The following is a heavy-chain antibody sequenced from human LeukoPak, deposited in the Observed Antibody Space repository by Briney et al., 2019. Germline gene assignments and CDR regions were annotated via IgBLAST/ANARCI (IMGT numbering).Heavy chain of an antibody. CDR1: GDSISTYY. CDR3: ARGIVPTDY. Sequence: SETLSLTCTVSGDSISTYYWSWIRQPPGKGLEWIGYVYYSGSTNYNPSLKSRVTISVDTSKNQFSLKLSSVTAADTAVYYCARGIVPTDYWGQGTLVTVSS. V-gene: IGHV4-59*01. D-gene: IGHD1-26*01. J-gene: IGHJ4*02. CDR2: VYYSGST.